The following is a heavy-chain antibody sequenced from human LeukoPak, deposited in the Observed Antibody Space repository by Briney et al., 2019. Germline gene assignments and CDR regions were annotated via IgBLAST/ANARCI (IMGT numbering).Heavy chain of an antibody. J-gene: IGHJ4*02. CDR3: ARCRNGYFDY. CDR2: IYTSGST. D-gene: IGHD2-15*01. CDR1: GGSLSSYY. V-gene: IGHV4-4*09. Sequence: PSETLSLTCTVSGGSLSSYYRSWIRQPPGKGLEWIGYIYTSGSTNYSPSLKSRVTISVDTSKNQFSLKLSSVTAADTAVYYCARCRNGYFDYWGQGTLVTVSS.